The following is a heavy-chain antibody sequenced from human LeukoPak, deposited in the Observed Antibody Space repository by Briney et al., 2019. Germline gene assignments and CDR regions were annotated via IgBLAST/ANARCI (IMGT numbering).Heavy chain of an antibody. J-gene: IGHJ5*02. D-gene: IGHD5-12*01. CDR1: GFTFSSYG. Sequence: QSGGSLRLSCAASGFTFSSYGMHWVRQAPGKWLEWVAVISYDGSNKYYADSVKGRFTISRDNSKNTLYLQMNSLRAEDTAVYYCARDRVSVDIVAAMTPDWFDPWGQGTLVTVSS. CDR2: ISYDGSNK. CDR3: ARDRVSVDIVAAMTPDWFDP. V-gene: IGHV3-30*03.